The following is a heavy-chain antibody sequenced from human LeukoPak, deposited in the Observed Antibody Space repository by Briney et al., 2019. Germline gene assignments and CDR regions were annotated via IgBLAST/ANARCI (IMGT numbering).Heavy chain of an antibody. CDR3: ARDSVVVVPAAYIPLNWFDP. V-gene: IGHV3-21*01. Sequence: PGGSLRLSCAASGFTFSSYSMSWVRQAPGKGLEWVSSISSSSSYIYYADSVKGRFTISRDNAKNSLYLQMNSLRAEDTAVYYCARDSVVVVPAAYIPLNWFDPWGQGTLVTVSS. CDR1: GFTFSSYS. D-gene: IGHD2-2*01. CDR2: ISSSSSYI. J-gene: IGHJ5*02.